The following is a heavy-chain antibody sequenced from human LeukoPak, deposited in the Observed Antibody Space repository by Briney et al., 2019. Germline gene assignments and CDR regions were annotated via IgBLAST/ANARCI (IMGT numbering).Heavy chain of an antibody. CDR1: GYTFTRYY. CDR3: ARVDRYSREFDY. V-gene: IGHV1-2*02. Sequence: ASVKASCKASGYTFTRYYMHWVRQAPGQGLEWMGWINPNSGGTNYAQKFQGRVTMTRDTSISTAYMELSRLRSDDPAVYYCARVDRYSREFDYWGQGTLVTVSS. J-gene: IGHJ4*02. CDR2: INPNSGGT. D-gene: IGHD6-13*01.